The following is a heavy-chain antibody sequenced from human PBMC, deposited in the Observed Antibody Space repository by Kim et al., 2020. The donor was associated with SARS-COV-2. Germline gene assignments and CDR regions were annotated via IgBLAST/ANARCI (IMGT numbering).Heavy chain of an antibody. D-gene: IGHD1-26*01. J-gene: IGHJ4*02. CDR3: ARRELYSAAWYRADF. CDR2: IYPRDSET. V-gene: IGHV5-51*01. CDR1: GYTFTDYW. Sequence: GESLKISCQASGYTFTDYWIGWVRQMPGRGLEWMAIIYPRDSETRHSPSFQDHVSISADKSLSTAYLEWVSLKPSDTAIYYCARRELYSAAWYRADFWGPGTLVTVSS.